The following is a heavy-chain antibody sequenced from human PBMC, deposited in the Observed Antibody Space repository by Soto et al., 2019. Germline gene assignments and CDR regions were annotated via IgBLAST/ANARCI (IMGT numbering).Heavy chain of an antibody. V-gene: IGHV4-61*01. CDR3: ARAFPSGDFWFDP. CDR1: GGSVSSGSYY. D-gene: IGHD4-17*01. Sequence: PSETLGISCTFSGGSVSSGSYYWSWIRQPPGKGLEWIGYIYYTGSTNYNPSLKSRVTISEDTSKNQFSLKLNSVTAADTAVYYCARAFPSGDFWFDPWGQGTLVTVSS. CDR2: IYYTGST. J-gene: IGHJ5*02.